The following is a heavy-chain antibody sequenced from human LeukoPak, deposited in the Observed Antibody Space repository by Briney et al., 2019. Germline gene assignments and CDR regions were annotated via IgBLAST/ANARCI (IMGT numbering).Heavy chain of an antibody. D-gene: IGHD4-17*01. J-gene: IGHJ4*02. CDR2: ISSSSSYI. CDR3: ARETDYGDYEGGVY. Sequence: GGSLRLSCAASGFTFSSYSMNWVRQAPGKGLEWVSTISSSSSYIYYADSVKGRFTISRDNAKNSLYLQMNSLRAEDTAVYYCARETDYGDYEGGVYWGQGTLVTVSS. CDR1: GFTFSSYS. V-gene: IGHV3-21*01.